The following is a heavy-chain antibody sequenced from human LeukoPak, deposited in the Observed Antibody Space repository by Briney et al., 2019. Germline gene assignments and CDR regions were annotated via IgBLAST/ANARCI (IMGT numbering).Heavy chain of an antibody. Sequence: SETLSLTCTVSGGSISSYYWSWIRQPPGKGLEWIGYIYYSGSTNYNPSLKSRVTISVDTSKNQFSLKLSSVTAADTAVYYCARVTSCHTDYYYYYMDVWGKGTTVTVSS. D-gene: IGHD2-2*02. CDR3: ARVTSCHTDYYYYYMDV. CDR2: IYYSGST. CDR1: GGSISSYY. J-gene: IGHJ6*03. V-gene: IGHV4-59*01.